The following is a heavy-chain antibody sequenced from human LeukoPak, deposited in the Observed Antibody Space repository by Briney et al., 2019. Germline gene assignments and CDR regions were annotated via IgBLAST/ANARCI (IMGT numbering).Heavy chain of an antibody. J-gene: IGHJ6*03. CDR1: GFTFSSYS. Sequence: GGSLRLSCAASGFTFSSYSMNWVRQAPGKGLEWVSSISSSSSYIYYADSVKGRFTISRDNAKNLLYLQMNSLRAEDTAVYYCARDRVTIFGVVRLDMDVWGKGTTVTVSS. V-gene: IGHV3-21*01. D-gene: IGHD3-3*01. CDR2: ISSSSSYI. CDR3: ARDRVTIFGVVRLDMDV.